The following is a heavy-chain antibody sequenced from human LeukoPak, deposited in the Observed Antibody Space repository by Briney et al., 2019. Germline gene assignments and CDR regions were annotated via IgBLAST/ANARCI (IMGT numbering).Heavy chain of an antibody. V-gene: IGHV1-24*01. CDR1: GYTLTELS. J-gene: IGHJ6*02. Sequence: ASVKVSCKVSGYTLTELSMHWVRQAPGKGLEWMEGFDPEDGETIYAQKFQGRVTMTEDTSTDTAYMELSSLRSEDTAVYYCATNAPVGATPYYYYGMDVWGQGTTVTVSS. CDR3: ATNAPVGATPYYYYGMDV. CDR2: FDPEDGET. D-gene: IGHD1-26*01.